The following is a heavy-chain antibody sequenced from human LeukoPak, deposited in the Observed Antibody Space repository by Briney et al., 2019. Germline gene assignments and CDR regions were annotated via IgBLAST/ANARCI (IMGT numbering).Heavy chain of an antibody. D-gene: IGHD3-16*01. CDR3: ARGGGLDV. CDR2: INHNGNVN. CDR1: GFTFSSYA. V-gene: IGHV3-7*03. J-gene: IGHJ6*02. Sequence: GGSLRLSCAASGFTFSSYAMSWVRQAPGKGLEWVASINHNGNVNYYVDSVKGRFTISRDNAKNSLYLQMSNLRAEDTAVYFCARGGGLDVRGQGATVTVSS.